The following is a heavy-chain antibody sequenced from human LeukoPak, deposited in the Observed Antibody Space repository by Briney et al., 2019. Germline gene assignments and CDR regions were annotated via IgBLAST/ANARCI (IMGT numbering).Heavy chain of an antibody. CDR3: ARGRSPLCSGGSCQSGYFQH. Sequence: SQTLSLTCAISGDSVSSNSAAWNWIRQSPSRGLEWLGRTYYRSKWYNDYAVSVKSRITINPDTSKNQFSLQLSSVTAADTAVYYCARGRSPLCSGGSCQSGYFQHWGQGTLVTVSS. V-gene: IGHV6-1*01. J-gene: IGHJ1*01. CDR2: TYYRSKWYN. CDR1: GDSVSSNSAA. D-gene: IGHD2-15*01.